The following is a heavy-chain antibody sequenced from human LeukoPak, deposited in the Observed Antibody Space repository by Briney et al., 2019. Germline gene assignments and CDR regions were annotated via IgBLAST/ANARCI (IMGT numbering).Heavy chain of an antibody. V-gene: IGHV4-4*07. D-gene: IGHD1-26*01. CDR3: ARSGSGSYYGYYYYGMDV. CDR2: IYSSGIT. CDR1: GGSISSYY. Sequence: SETLSLTCTVSGGSISSYYWSWIRQPAGKGLEWIGRIYSSGITNYNPSLKSRVTMSVDTSKIQFTLRLSSVTVADTAVYYCARSGSGSYYGYYYYGMDVWGQGTTVTVSS. J-gene: IGHJ6*02.